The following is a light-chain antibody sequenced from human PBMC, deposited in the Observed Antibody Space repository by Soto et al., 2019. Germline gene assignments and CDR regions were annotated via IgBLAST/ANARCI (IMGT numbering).Light chain of an antibody. Sequence: QSALTQPASVSGSLGQSIAFSCTGTSSDIGDYNYVSWYQQLPGKAPKLMIYDVSNRPSGVSDRFSGSVSGNTASLTISGLPPEDEDDYYCSSYAGSTTVLFGGGTKLTVL. CDR1: SSDIGDYNY. J-gene: IGLJ2*01. CDR2: DVS. V-gene: IGLV2-14*01. CDR3: SSYAGSTTVL.